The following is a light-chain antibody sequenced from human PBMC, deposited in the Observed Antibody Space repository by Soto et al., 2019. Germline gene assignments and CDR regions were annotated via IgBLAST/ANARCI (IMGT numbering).Light chain of an antibody. CDR1: NIGSYS. V-gene: IGLV3-21*02. CDR3: QLWDSSSDRYV. J-gene: IGLJ1*01. Sequence: SYELTQPPSVSVAPGQTAMITCGGTNIGSYSVHWYQQKPGQAPVLVVYDYSDRPSGIPERFSGSNSGNTATLTISRVEAGDEADYYCQLWDSSSDRYVFGNGTKVTVL. CDR2: DYS.